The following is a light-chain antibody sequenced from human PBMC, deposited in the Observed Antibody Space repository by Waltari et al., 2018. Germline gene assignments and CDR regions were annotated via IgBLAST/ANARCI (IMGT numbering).Light chain of an antibody. V-gene: IGLV1-40*01. CDR2: GSA. Sequence: QSVLTQPPSVSGAPGQRVTVPCTGTNPNIGAGYAVHWYQQFPGTAPKLLIYGSANRPSGVPDRFSGSKSGTSASLAITGLQTEDEADYYCQSYDISLSGFWVFGGGTKLTVL. CDR3: QSYDISLSGFWV. CDR1: NPNIGAGYA. J-gene: IGLJ3*02.